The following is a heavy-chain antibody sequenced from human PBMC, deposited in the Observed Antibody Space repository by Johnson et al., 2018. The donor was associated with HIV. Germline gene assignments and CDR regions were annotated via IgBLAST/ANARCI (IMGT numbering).Heavy chain of an antibody. CDR3: ARGRDFSSGLDGGAFDI. D-gene: IGHD6-19*01. Sequence: QVQLVESGGGLVKPGGSLRLSCAASGFTFSSYGMHWVRQAPGKGLAWVAFIRYDGSNKYYADSVKGRFTISRDNSKNTLYLQMNSLRAEDTAVYYCARGRDFSSGLDGGAFDIWGQGTMVSVSS. J-gene: IGHJ3*02. CDR2: IRYDGSNK. V-gene: IGHV3-30*02. CDR1: GFTFSSYG.